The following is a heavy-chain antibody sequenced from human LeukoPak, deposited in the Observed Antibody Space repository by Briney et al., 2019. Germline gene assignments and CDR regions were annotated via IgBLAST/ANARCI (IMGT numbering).Heavy chain of an antibody. CDR1: GDSIRNYC. D-gene: IGHD1-26*01. CDR2: THYSGST. CDR3: AKWEEKLSAFDV. V-gene: IGHV4-59*08. Sequence: NPSETLSLTCTVSGDSIRNYCWNWVRQPPGKPLEWIGFTHYSGSTFYNPSLKSRVSTLVDTSKNQFSLKLSFVTAADTAMYYCAKWEEKLSAFDVWGQGTKVTVSS. J-gene: IGHJ3*01.